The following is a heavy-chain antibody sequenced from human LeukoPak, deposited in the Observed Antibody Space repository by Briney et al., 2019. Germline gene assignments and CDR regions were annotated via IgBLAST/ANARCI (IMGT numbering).Heavy chain of an antibody. CDR2: INPNSGGT. J-gene: IGHJ4*02. CDR3: ARGSYVWGSYRHFDY. CDR1: GYTFTGYY. D-gene: IGHD3-16*02. Sequence: ASVKVSCKASGYTFTGYYMHWVRQAPGQGLEWMGWINPNSGGTNYAQKFQGRVTVTRDTSISTAYMELSRLRSDDTAVYYCARGSYVWGSYRHFDYWGQGTLVTVSS. V-gene: IGHV1-2*02.